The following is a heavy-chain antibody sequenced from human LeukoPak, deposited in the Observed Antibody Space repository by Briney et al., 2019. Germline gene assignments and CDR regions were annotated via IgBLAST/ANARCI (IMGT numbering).Heavy chain of an antibody. CDR3: ARASAFGAFDI. D-gene: IGHD3-3*02. Sequence: ASVKVSCKASGGTFSSYAISWVRQAPGQGLEWMGRIIPILGIANYAQKFQGRVTITADKSTSTAYMELSSLRSEDTAVYYCARASAFGAFDIWGQGTMVTVSS. CDR2: IIPILGIA. V-gene: IGHV1-69*04. J-gene: IGHJ3*02. CDR1: GGTFSSYA.